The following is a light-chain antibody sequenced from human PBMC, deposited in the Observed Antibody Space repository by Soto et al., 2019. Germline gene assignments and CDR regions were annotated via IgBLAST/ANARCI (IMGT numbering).Light chain of an antibody. CDR2: DAS. CDR3: QQYNSYPALT. CDR1: QSISSW. Sequence: DIQMTQSPSTLSASVGDRVTITCRASQSISSWLAWYQQKPGKAPKLLIYDASSLESGVPSRFSGSGSGTEFTRTISSLQPDDFATYYCQQYNSYPALTFGGGTKVEIK. V-gene: IGKV1-5*01. J-gene: IGKJ4*01.